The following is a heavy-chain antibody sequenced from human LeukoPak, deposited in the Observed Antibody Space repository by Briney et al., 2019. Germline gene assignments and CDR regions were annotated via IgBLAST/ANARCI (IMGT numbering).Heavy chain of an antibody. J-gene: IGHJ4*02. CDR2: ISTDGFGK. V-gene: IGHV3-64*02. Sequence: GGPLRLSCAASGFTFSTYAMHWVRQAPGKGLEYISAISTDGFGKYYADSVRGRFTISRDNSKNMLYLQIGSLGPEDMAVYYCARWGSTSCYDSWGQGTLVTVSS. CDR3: ARWGSTSCYDS. D-gene: IGHD2-2*01. CDR1: GFTFSTYA.